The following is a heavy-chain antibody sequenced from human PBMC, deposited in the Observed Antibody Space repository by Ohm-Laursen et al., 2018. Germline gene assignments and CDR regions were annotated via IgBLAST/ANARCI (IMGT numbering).Heavy chain of an antibody. V-gene: IGHV3-53*01. CDR1: GFTVRRNY. CDR2: IYTAGST. Sequence: SLRLSCSHSGFTVRRNYMSRVRQAPGKGLAWVSVIYTAGSTYYADSVKGRFTISRDNSKNMLFLQMNSLRAEDTAVYYCAREEVAGTFDYWGQGTQVTVSS. J-gene: IGHJ4*02. D-gene: IGHD3-10*01. CDR3: AREEVAGTFDY.